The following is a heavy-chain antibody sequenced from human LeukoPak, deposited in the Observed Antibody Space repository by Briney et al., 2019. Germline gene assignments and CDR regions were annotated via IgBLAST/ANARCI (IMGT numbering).Heavy chain of an antibody. D-gene: IGHD6-13*01. CDR1: GYTFTSYA. CDR2: INTNTGNP. Sequence: ASVKVSCKASGYTFTSYAMNWVRQSPGQGLEWMGWINTNTGNPTYAQGFTGRFVFSLDTSVSTAYLQISSLKAEDTAVYYCASPLSYSSSWYLLDYWGQGTLVTVSS. CDR3: ASPLSYSSSWYLLDY. V-gene: IGHV7-4-1*02. J-gene: IGHJ4*02.